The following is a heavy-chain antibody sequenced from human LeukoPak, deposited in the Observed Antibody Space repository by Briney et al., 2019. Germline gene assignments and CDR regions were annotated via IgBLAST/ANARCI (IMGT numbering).Heavy chain of an antibody. J-gene: IGHJ5*02. CDR1: GGSISSDY. CDR2: IYTSGST. CDR3: ARDSLVHPNRWFDP. Sequence: KPSETLSLTCTVSGGSISSDYWSWIRRPDGNGLEWIGRIYTSGSTNYNPSLKSRVSMSVDTSTNQFSLKLSSVTAADTAVYYCARDSLVHPNRWFDPWGQGTLVIVSS. V-gene: IGHV4-4*07. D-gene: IGHD6-13*01.